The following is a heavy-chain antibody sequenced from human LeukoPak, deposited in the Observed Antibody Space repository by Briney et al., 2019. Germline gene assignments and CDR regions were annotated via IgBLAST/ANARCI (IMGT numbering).Heavy chain of an antibody. CDR3: VRCLYNYYDSSGYYY. V-gene: IGHV1-2*02. D-gene: IGHD3-22*01. CDR2: INPNRGGS. Sequence: ASVKVSCKASGYTFTGYYMHWVGLAPGQGLEWLGWINPNRGGSNYVQKFQGRVTMNRDRSISTASMELNRLSCDGTAVYCLVRCLYNYYDSSGYYYWGQGTLVTVSS. CDR1: GYTFTGYY. J-gene: IGHJ4*02.